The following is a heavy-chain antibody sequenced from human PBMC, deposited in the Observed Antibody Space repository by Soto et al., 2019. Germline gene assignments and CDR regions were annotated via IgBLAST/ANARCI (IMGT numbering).Heavy chain of an antibody. V-gene: IGHV3-23*01. CDR1: GFTLSSYA. CDR3: AKGPYDSSGYYYNYYYGMDV. Sequence: GGSLRLSCAASGFTLSSYAMSWVRQAPGKGLEWVSAISGSGGSTYYADSVKGRFTISRDNSKNTLYLQMNSLRAEDTAVYYCAKGPYDSSGYYYNYYYGMDVWGQGTTVTVSS. CDR2: ISGSGGST. D-gene: IGHD3-22*01. J-gene: IGHJ6*02.